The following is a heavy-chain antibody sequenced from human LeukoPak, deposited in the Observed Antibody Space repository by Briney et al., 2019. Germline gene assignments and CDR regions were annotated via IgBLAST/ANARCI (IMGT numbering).Heavy chain of an antibody. CDR1: GYTFTSYY. D-gene: IGHD3-10*01. CDR2: INPSGGST. J-gene: IGHJ6*03. CDR3: AREGDELLWFGESSYYYYMDV. Sequence: GASVTVSFKASGYTFTSYYMHWVRQAPGQGLEWMGIINPSGGSTSYAQKFQGRVTMTRDMSTSTVHMELSSLRSEDTAVYYCAREGDELLWFGESSYYYYMDVWGKGTTVTVSS. V-gene: IGHV1-46*01.